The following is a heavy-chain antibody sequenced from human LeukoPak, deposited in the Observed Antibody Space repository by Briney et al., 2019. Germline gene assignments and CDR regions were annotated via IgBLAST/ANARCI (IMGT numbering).Heavy chain of an antibody. CDR3: ATEREGWGSYRPYYFDY. D-gene: IGHD3-16*02. V-gene: IGHV1-69*05. CDR1: GGTFSSYA. J-gene: IGHJ4*02. CDR2: IIPIFGTA. Sequence: SVKVSCKASGGTFSSYAISWVRQAPGQGLEWMGGIIPIFGTANYAQKFQGRVTVTTDESTSTAYMELSSLRSEDTAVYYCATEREGWGSYRPYYFDYWGQGTLVTVSS.